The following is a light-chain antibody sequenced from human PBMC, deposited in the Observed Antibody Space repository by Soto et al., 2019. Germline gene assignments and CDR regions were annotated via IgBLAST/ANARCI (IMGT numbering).Light chain of an antibody. CDR3: QQYNSWRPWT. CDR2: GAS. V-gene: IGKV3-15*01. CDR1: QSVSSN. Sequence: EIVMTQSPATLSVSPGERATLSCRASQSVSSNLAWYQQKPGQAPRLLIYGASTRDTGIPARFSGSGSGTEFALTISSLQSEDFAVYYCQQYNSWRPWTFGQGTKVEIK. J-gene: IGKJ1*01.